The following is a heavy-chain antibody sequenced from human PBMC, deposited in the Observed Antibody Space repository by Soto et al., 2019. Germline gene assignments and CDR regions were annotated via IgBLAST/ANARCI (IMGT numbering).Heavy chain of an antibody. V-gene: IGHV1-18*04. CDR1: DDIFPNYG. D-gene: IGHD1-26*01. CDR2: ISAHNGET. CDR3: ARVGKQHAVLFYYAMDV. J-gene: IGHJ6*02. Sequence: QVHLVQSGAEGRKPGASVTVSCKASDDIFPNYGVSWVRLAPGQGLEWVGGISAHNGETNYAQKFQGRVTITTDTSTNTAYMELRSLRSDDTAVYYCARVGKQHAVLFYYAMDVWGQGTTVTVSS.